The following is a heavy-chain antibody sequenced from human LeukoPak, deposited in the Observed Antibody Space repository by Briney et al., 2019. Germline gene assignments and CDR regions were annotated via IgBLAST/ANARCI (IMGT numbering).Heavy chain of an antibody. Sequence: GGSLRLSCAASGFTFSNYAMHWVRQAPGKGLEWVAVISYAGSNKYYADSVRGRFTISRDNSKNSLYLQMNSLRAEDTAFYYCARSGYSSSWYMFWGQGSLVTVSS. CDR3: ARSGYSSSWYMF. V-gene: IGHV3-30*04. CDR1: GFTFSNYA. D-gene: IGHD6-13*01. J-gene: IGHJ4*02. CDR2: ISYAGSNK.